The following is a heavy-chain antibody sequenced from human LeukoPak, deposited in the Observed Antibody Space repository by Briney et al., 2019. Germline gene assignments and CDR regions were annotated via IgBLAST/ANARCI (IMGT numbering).Heavy chain of an antibody. CDR3: ARGLEKGYSYGIDY. CDR2: ISWNSGTI. D-gene: IGHD5-18*01. V-gene: IGHV3-9*01. J-gene: IGHJ4*02. Sequence: GGSLRLSCAASGFTFDDYAMHWVRQAPGKGLEWVSGISWNSGTIGHADSVKGRFTISRDNAKDSLYLQVNSLRTDDTALYYCARGLEKGYSYGIDYWGQGTLVTVSS. CDR1: GFTFDDYA.